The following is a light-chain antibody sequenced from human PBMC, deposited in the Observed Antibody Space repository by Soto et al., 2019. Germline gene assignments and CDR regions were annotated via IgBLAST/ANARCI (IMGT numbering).Light chain of an antibody. J-gene: IGLJ1*01. V-gene: IGLV1-40*01. CDR2: ANK. Sequence: QSVLTQPPSVSGAPGQRVTISCAGGSSNIGAGFEVHWYQQLPGTAPRHLIYANKNRPSGVPDRFSGSKSGTSASLAITGLQAEDEADYYCQSYDSSLNASYVFGTGTKLTVL. CDR3: QSYDSSLNASYV. CDR1: SSNIGAGFE.